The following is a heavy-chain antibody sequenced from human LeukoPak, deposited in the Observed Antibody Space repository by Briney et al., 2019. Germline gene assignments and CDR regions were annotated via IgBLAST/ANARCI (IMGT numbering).Heavy chain of an antibody. V-gene: IGHV1-69*04. CDR3: ARAPDYYDFWSGYSNYYGMDV. D-gene: IGHD3-3*01. J-gene: IGHJ6*02. CDR1: GGTFSSYA. CDR2: IIPILGIA. Sequence: ASVNVSCTASGGTFSSYAISWVRQAPGQGLEWMGRIIPILGIANYAQKFQGRVTITADKSTSPAYMELSSLRSEDTAVYYCARAPDYYDFWSGYSNYYGMDVWGQGTTVTVSS.